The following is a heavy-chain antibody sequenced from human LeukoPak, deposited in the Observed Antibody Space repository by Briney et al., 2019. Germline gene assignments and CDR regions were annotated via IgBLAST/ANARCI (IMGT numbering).Heavy chain of an antibody. CDR1: GGSISSSSYY. J-gene: IGHJ4*02. CDR2: IYYSGST. CDR3: ASSSVLLWFGELAFDY. V-gene: IGHV4-39*01. D-gene: IGHD3-10*01. Sequence: SETLSLTCTVSGGSISSSSYYWGWIRQPPGKGLEWIGSIYYSGSTYYNPSLKSRVTISVDTSKNQFSLKLSSVTAADTAVYYCASSSVLLWFGELAFDYWGQGTLVTVSS.